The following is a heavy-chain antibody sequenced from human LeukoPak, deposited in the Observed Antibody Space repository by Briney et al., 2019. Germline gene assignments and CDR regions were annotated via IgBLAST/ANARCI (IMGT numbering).Heavy chain of an antibody. J-gene: IGHJ4*02. CDR2: IHHSGST. CDR1: GVSIRSDIYY. V-gene: IGHV4-31*03. CDR3: GSLATPGLYFDY. D-gene: IGHD6-6*01. Sequence: SETLSLTCTVSGVSIRSDIYYWSWIRQHPGKGLEWIGYIHHSGSTFYNPSLKSRITISVDTSKYQFSLRLRSVTAADTAVYYCGSLATPGLYFDYWGLGTLVTVSS.